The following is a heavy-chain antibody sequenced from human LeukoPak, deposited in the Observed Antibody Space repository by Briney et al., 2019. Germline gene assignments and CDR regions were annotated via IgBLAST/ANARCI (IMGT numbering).Heavy chain of an antibody. CDR1: GGSISSSSYY. Sequence: PSETLSLTCTVSGGSISSSSYYWGWIRQPPGKGLEWIGSIYYSGSTYYNPSLKSRVTISVDTSKNQFSLKLSSVTAADTAVYYCAREEGRRADPFDYWGQGTLVTVSS. CDR3: AREEGRRADPFDY. V-gene: IGHV4-39*07. D-gene: IGHD1-14*01. J-gene: IGHJ4*02. CDR2: IYYSGST.